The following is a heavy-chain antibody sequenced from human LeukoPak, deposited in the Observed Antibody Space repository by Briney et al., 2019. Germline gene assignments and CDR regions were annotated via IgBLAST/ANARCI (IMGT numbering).Heavy chain of an antibody. V-gene: IGHV3-21*01. D-gene: IGHD3-22*01. CDR2: ISSSSSYI. Sequence: GSLRLSCAASGFTFSSYSMNWVRQAPGQGLEWVSSISSSSSYIYYADSVKGRFTISRDNAKNSLYLQMNSLRAEDTAVYYCVKAYYYYDSSGYDYWGQGTLVTVSS. J-gene: IGHJ4*02. CDR3: VKAYYYYDSSGYDY. CDR1: GFTFSSYS.